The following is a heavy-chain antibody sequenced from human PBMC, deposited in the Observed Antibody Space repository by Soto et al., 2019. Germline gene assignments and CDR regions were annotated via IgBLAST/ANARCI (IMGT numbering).Heavy chain of an antibody. D-gene: IGHD2-21*01. CDR2: MYYTGST. CDR3: ARLDSRKGHYYDY. CDR1: GDSISSYS. V-gene: IGHV4-59*08. Sequence: SETLSLTCTVSGDSISSYSWTWIRQPPGRRLEWIGHMYYTGSTNYNPSLKSRVSISVDTSKNQFSLKLRSVTAEDTAVYYCARLDSRKGHYYDYWGQGTLVTVSS. J-gene: IGHJ4*02.